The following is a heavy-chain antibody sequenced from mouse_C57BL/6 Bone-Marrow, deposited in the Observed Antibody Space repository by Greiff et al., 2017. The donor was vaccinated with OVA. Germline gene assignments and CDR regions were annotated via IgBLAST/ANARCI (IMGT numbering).Heavy chain of an antibody. J-gene: IGHJ4*01. CDR1: GYTFTDYY. V-gene: IGHV1-19*01. CDR2: INPYNGGT. Sequence: EVQLQQSGPVLVKPGASVKMSCKASGYTFTDYYMNWVKQSHGKSLEWIGVINPYNGGTSYNQKFKGKATLTVDKSSSTAYMELNSLTSEDSAVYYCARYDFHAMDYWGQGTSVTVSS. CDR3: ARYDFHAMDY. D-gene: IGHD2-12*01.